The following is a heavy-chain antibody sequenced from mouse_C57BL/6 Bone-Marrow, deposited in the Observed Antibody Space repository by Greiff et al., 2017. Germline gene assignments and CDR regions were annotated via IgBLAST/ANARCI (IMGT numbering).Heavy chain of an antibody. CDR1: GFNIKDDY. CDR2: IDPENGYT. Sequence: EVMLVESGAELVRPGASVKLSCTASGFNIKDDYMHWVKQRPEQGLEWIGWIDPENGYTEYASKFQGKATIKADTSSNTAYLQLSSLTSEDTAVYYCTTEGLYYWGQGTTRTVSS. J-gene: IGHJ2*01. D-gene: IGHD3-3*01. CDR3: TTEGLYY. V-gene: IGHV14-4*01.